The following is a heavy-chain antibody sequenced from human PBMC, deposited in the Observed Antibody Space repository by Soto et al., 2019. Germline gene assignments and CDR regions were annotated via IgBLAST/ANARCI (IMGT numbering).Heavy chain of an antibody. CDR3: ARQRNDDFYYFDS. CDR1: GDSVTSHY. Sequence: SETLSLTCSFSGDSVTSHYLTWIRQSPEKGLEWIGYIYYSGSSHYNPSLKSRVTISVDTSKNQFSLKLSSVTAEDTAVYYCARQRNDDFYYFDSWGQGAQVTVSS. CDR2: IYYSGSS. D-gene: IGHD3-3*01. J-gene: IGHJ4*02. V-gene: IGHV4-59*08.